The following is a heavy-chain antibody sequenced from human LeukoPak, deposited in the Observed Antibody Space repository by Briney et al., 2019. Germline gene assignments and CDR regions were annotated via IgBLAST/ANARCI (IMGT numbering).Heavy chain of an antibody. CDR1: GGSISSYY. D-gene: IGHD4-23*01. CDR2: IYYSGST. CDR3: TISTVVKYYFDY. J-gene: IGHJ4*02. V-gene: IGHV4-59*01. Sequence: SETLSLTCTVSGGSISSYYWSWIRQPPGKGLEWIGYIYYSGSTNYNPSLKSRVTISVDTSKNQFSLKLSSVTAADTAVYYCTISTVVKYYFDYWGQGTLVTVSS.